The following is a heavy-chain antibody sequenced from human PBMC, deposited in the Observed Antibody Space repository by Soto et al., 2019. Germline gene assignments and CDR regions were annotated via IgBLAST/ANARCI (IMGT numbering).Heavy chain of an antibody. V-gene: IGHV3-30*04. CDR2: ISYDGTIK. J-gene: IGHJ4*02. Sequence: GGSLRLSSADSGVTFGSYAMHWVRQAPGKGLEWVAIISYDGTIKYYADSVKGRFTISRDNSKNTLYLQMNSLRAEDTAVYYCARDLSGYGYDYWGQGALVTVSS. D-gene: IGHD5-18*01. CDR1: GVTFGSYA. CDR3: ARDLSGYGYDY.